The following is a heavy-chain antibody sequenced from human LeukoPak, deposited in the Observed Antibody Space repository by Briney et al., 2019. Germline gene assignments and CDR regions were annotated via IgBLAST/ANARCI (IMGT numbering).Heavy chain of an antibody. J-gene: IGHJ4*02. V-gene: IGHV3-66*01. CDR1: GFTASSNY. Sequence: GGSLRLSCAASGFTASSNYMSWVRQAPGKGLEWVSVIYSGGSTYYADSVKGRFTISRDNSKNTLYLQMNGLRAEDTAVYYCARDRPLQHYYDSSGYEKWGQGTLVTVSS. CDR3: ARDRPLQHYYDSSGYEK. D-gene: IGHD3-22*01. CDR2: IYSGGST.